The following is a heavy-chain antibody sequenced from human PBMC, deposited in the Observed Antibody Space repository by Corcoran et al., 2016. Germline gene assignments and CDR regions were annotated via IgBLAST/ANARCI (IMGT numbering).Heavy chain of an antibody. V-gene: IGHV5-51*01. Sequence: EVQLVQSGAEVKKPGESLKISCKGSGYNFATYWIAWARQMPGKGLEWMGIIFPHDSDTTYSPSFQGQVTISADKSINTAYLQWNSLKASDSAIYYCARLHIVVVTSPPTHWYFHIWGRGTLVTVSS. CDR1: GYNFATYW. J-gene: IGHJ2*01. D-gene: IGHD2-21*02. CDR2: IFPHDSDT. CDR3: ARLHIVVVTSPPTHWYFHI.